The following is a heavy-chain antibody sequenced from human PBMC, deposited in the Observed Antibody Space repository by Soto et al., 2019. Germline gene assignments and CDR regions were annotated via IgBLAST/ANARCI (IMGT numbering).Heavy chain of an antibody. D-gene: IGHD1-7*01. J-gene: IGHJ4*02. CDR2: IYYSGGT. Sequence: QVQLQESGPGLVKPSQTLSLSCTVSGDSITSYYWSWIRQPPGKGLEWIGYIYYSGGTSYNPSLNSRVTTSVDTSKKQFSLRLNSVTAADTAVYYCARVQRLELVVDFWGQGTLVTVSS. CDR1: GDSITSYY. CDR3: ARVQRLELVVDF. V-gene: IGHV4-59*01.